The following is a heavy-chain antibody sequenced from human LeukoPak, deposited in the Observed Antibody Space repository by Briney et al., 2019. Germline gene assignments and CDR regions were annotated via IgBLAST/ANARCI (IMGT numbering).Heavy chain of an antibody. D-gene: IGHD3-3*01. CDR3: ARDSGDFWSGYTPYFDY. V-gene: IGHV4-4*07. CDR2: IYTSGST. Sequence: SETLSLTCTVSGGSISSYYWSWIRQPAGKGLEWIGRIYTSGSTNYNPSLESRVTMSVDTSKNQFSLKLSSVTAADTAVYYCARDSGDFWSGYTPYFDYWGQGTLVTVSS. CDR1: GGSISSYY. J-gene: IGHJ4*02.